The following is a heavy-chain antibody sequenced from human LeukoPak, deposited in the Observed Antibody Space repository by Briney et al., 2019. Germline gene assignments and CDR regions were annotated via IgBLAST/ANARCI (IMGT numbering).Heavy chain of an antibody. CDR3: ARHGSWSFDY. D-gene: IGHD6-13*01. Sequence: GGSLRLPCAASGFTFSSHAMSWVRQAPGKGLEWVSAITSGSGSNVYYTDSLKGRFTISRDNSKNTLYLHMNSLRAEDTAVYYCARHGSWSFDYWGQGTLLTVSA. V-gene: IGHV3-23*01. CDR2: ITSGSGSNV. CDR1: GFTFSSHA. J-gene: IGHJ4*02.